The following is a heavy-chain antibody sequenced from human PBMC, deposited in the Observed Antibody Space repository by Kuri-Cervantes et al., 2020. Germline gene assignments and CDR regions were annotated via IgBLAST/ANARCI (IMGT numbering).Heavy chain of an antibody. Sequence: SVKVSCKASGGTFSSYAISWVRQAPGQGPEWMGGIIPIFGTANYAQKFQGRVTITADESTSTAYMELSSLRSEDPAAYYCARGPTTYYFDYWGQGTLVTVSS. CDR2: IIPIFGTA. J-gene: IGHJ4*02. D-gene: IGHD4-17*01. CDR3: ARGPTTYYFDY. V-gene: IGHV1-69*13. CDR1: GGTFSSYA.